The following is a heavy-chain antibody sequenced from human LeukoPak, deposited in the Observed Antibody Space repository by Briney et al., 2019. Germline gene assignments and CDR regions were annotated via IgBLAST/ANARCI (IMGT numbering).Heavy chain of an antibody. V-gene: IGHV4-59*01. D-gene: IGHD5-24*01. Sequence: SETLSLTCTVSGGSISSYYWSWLRQPPGKGLEWLGYIYNSGSTNHNPSLRSRVTISVDTSKNQFSLKLSSVTAADTAVYYCAKSWRPRRWPDSFDPRGQGTLVTVSS. CDR1: GGSISSYY. J-gene: IGHJ5*02. CDR3: AKSWRPRRWPDSFDP. CDR2: IYNSGST.